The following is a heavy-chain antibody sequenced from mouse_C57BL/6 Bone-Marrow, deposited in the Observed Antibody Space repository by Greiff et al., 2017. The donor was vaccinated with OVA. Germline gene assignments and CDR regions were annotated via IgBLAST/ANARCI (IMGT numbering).Heavy chain of an antibody. CDR1: GFTFSDYA. D-gene: IGHD1-1*01. CDR3: ARDRVAGSRYLDV. Sequence: EVKVVESGGGLVQPGGSLKLSCAVSGFTFSDYAIAWVRQAPRQGPEWVAFISNLAYSIYYADTVTGRFTFSTENSTNTLYLEMSSLTSEDSAMYYCARDRVAGSRYLDVWGTGTTVTVSS. V-gene: IGHV5-15*01. J-gene: IGHJ1*03. CDR2: ISNLAYSI.